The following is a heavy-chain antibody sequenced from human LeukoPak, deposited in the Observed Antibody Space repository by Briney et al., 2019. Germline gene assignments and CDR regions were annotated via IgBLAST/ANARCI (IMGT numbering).Heavy chain of an antibody. CDR1: GFTFSSYS. CDR2: ISSGRRTI. CDR3: AREYCSSTSCYLGGQDFDY. V-gene: IGHV3-48*01. J-gene: IGHJ4*02. Sequence: PGGSLRLSCAASGFTFSSYSMNWVRQAPGKGLEWVSYISSGRRTIYYADSVKGRFTISRDNAKNSLYLQMNSLRAEDTAVYYCAREYCSSTSCYLGGQDFDYWGQGTLVTVSS. D-gene: IGHD2-2*01.